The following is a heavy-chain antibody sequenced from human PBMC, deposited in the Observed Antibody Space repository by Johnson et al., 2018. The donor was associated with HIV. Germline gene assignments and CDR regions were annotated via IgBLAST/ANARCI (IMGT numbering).Heavy chain of an antibody. CDR2: ISYDGHNE. Sequence: GGVVQPGGSLRLSCAASEFIFSSYSMHWVRQAPGKGLEWVAVISYDGHNEYYADSVEGRFTVSRDNTKNTLSLQMNSLRDEDKAVYYCAKVRRPGGVRDVFDIWGQGTTVTVSS. D-gene: IGHD2-8*02. J-gene: IGHJ3*02. CDR1: EFIFSSYS. CDR3: AKVRRPGGVRDVFDI. V-gene: IGHV3-30*04.